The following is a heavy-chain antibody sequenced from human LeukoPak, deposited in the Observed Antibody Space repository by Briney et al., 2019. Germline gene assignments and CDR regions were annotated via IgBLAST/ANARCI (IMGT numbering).Heavy chain of an antibody. D-gene: IGHD5-18*01. CDR2: IRYDGSNK. J-gene: IGHJ4*02. V-gene: IGHV3-30*02. Sequence: GGSLRLSCAASGFTFSSYGMHWVRQAPGKGLEWVPFIRYDGSNKYYADSVKGRFTISRDNSKNTLYLQMNSLRAEDTAVYYCARDDTAMARSPCYWGQGTLVTVSS. CDR1: GFTFSSYG. CDR3: ARDDTAMARSPCY.